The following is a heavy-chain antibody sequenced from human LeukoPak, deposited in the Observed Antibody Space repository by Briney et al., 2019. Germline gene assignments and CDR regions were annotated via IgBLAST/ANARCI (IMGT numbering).Heavy chain of an antibody. CDR3: ARVFGNQAPKSSSWYRGYYYYGMDV. D-gene: IGHD6-13*01. Sequence: SETLSLTCAVYGGSFSGYYWSWIRQPPGKGLEWIGEINHSGSTNYNPSLKSRVTISVDTSKNQFSLKLSSVTAADTAVYYCARVFGNQAPKSSSWYRGYYYYGMDVWGQGTTVTVSS. V-gene: IGHV4-34*01. CDR1: GGSFSGYY. J-gene: IGHJ6*02. CDR2: INHSGST.